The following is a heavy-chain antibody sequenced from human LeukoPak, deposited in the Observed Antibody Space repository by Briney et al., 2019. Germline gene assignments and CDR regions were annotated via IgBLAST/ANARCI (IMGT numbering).Heavy chain of an antibody. D-gene: IGHD3-3*01. J-gene: IGHJ4*02. CDR1: GGSISSGDYY. CDR3: ARDLGNIWSGPPYYFDY. CDR2: IYYSGST. Sequence: SETLSLTCTVSGGSISSGDYYRSWIRQPPGKGLEWIGYIYYSGSTYYNPSLKSRVTISVDTSKNQFSLKLSSVTAADTAVYYCARDLGNIWSGPPYYFDYWGQGTLVTVSS. V-gene: IGHV4-30-4*01.